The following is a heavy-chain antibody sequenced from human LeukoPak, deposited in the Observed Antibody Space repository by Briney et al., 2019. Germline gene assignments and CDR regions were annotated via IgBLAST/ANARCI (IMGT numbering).Heavy chain of an antibody. CDR2: ISSSGSTI. J-gene: IGHJ4*02. CDR3: ARISSLAVAGIN. CDR1: GFTFNNYW. D-gene: IGHD6-19*01. Sequence: GGSLRLSCAASGFTFNNYWMTWVRQAPGKGLEWVSYISSSGSTIYYADSVKGRFTISRDNAKNSLYLQMNSLRAEDTAVYYCARISSLAVAGINWGQGTLVTVSS. V-gene: IGHV3-48*04.